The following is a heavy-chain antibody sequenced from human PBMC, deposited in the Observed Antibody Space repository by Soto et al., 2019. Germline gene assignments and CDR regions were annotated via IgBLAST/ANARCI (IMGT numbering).Heavy chain of an antibody. Sequence: SGTLSLNCAVYGWSFSGYYWGWIRQPPGKGLEWIGEINHSGSTNYNPSLKSRVTISVDTSKNQFSLKLSSVTAADTAVYYCARVLALFGETTNWFDRWGQGTLVTVSS. CDR3: ARVLALFGETTNWFDR. J-gene: IGHJ5*02. V-gene: IGHV4-34*01. D-gene: IGHD3-10*02. CDR2: INHSGST. CDR1: GWSFSGYY.